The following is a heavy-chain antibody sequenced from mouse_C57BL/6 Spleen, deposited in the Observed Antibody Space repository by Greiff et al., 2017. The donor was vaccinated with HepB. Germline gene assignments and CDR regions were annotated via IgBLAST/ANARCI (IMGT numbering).Heavy chain of an antibody. Sequence: QVQLQQSGAELVKPGASVKISCKASGYAFSSYWMNWVKQRPGKGLEWIGQIYPGDGDTNYNGKFKGKATLTADKSSSTAYMQLSSLTSEDSAVYFCARWADYGSIYEVFDYWGQGTTLTVSS. CDR3: ARWADYGSIYEVFDY. CDR1: GYAFSSYW. D-gene: IGHD1-1*01. V-gene: IGHV1-80*01. CDR2: IYPGDGDT. J-gene: IGHJ2*01.